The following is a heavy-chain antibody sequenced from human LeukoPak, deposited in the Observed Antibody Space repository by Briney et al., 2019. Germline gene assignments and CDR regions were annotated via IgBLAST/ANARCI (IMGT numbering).Heavy chain of an antibody. D-gene: IGHD3-3*01. Sequence: GGSLRLSCAASGFTFSSYWMHWVRQAPGKGLVWVSRINSDGSSTSYADSVKGRFTISRDNAKNTLYLQMNTLRAEDTAVYYCASDFWSGYYTPMGVNYWGQGTLVTVSS. CDR2: INSDGSST. V-gene: IGHV3-74*01. J-gene: IGHJ4*02. CDR3: ASDFWSGYYTPMGVNY. CDR1: GFTFSSYW.